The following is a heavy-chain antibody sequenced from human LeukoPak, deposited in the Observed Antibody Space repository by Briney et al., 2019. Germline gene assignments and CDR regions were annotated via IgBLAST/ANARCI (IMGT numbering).Heavy chain of an antibody. V-gene: IGHV3-48*04. D-gene: IGHD6-13*01. CDR3: GLLYSSSWYGAVDI. Sequence: GGSLRLSCAASGFTFGSYSMNWVRQAPGKGREGISYISSRSSTVYYADSVKGRFTISRDNAKNSLYLQMNSLRAEDTAVYYCGLLYSSSWYGAVDIWGQGAMVTVSS. CDR1: GFTFGSYS. CDR2: ISSRSSTV. J-gene: IGHJ3*02.